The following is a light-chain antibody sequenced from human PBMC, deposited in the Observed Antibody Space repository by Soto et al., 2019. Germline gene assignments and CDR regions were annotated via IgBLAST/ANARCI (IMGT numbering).Light chain of an antibody. J-gene: IGKJ2*01. V-gene: IGKV3-11*01. Sequence: DIVLTQSPATLSLSPGERASLSCRASQSVGTSLAWYQQRPGQAPRPLLSAASTRATGIPARFSGSGTGTDFTLTISGLQPEDVAFYYCQQRANWPPRDTFGQGTKLEIK. CDR2: AAS. CDR3: QQRANWPPRDT. CDR1: QSVGTS.